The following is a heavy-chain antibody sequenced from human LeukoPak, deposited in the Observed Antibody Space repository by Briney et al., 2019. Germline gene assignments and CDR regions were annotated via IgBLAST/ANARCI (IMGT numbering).Heavy chain of an antibody. CDR1: GYTFTGYY. Sequence: GASVKVSCKASGYTFTGYYIHWVRQAPGQGLEWMGWINPNSGGTNYIQKFQGRVTMTRDTSISTAYMELSRLRSDDTAVYYCARDPRLNWNDALNYNYYGMDVWGQGTTVTVSS. D-gene: IGHD1-1*01. CDR2: INPNSGGT. CDR3: ARDPRLNWNDALNYNYYGMDV. J-gene: IGHJ6*02. V-gene: IGHV1-2*02.